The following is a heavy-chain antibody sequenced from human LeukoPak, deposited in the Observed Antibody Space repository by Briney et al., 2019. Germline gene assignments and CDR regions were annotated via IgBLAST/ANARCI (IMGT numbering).Heavy chain of an antibody. D-gene: IGHD2-8*01. CDR3: AKDLGNGGYCYYYGMDV. Sequence: GGSLRLSCAASGFTFSSYAMSWVRQAPGKGLEWVSAISGSGSSTYYADSVKGRFTISRDNSKNTLYLQMNSLRAEDTAVYYCAKDLGNGGYCYYYGMDVWGQGTTVTVSS. V-gene: IGHV3-23*01. CDR2: ISGSGSST. J-gene: IGHJ6*02. CDR1: GFTFSSYA.